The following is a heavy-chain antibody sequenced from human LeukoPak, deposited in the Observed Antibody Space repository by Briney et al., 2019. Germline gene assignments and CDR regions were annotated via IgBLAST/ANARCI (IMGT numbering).Heavy chain of an antibody. V-gene: IGHV4-39*07. CDR3: ARTYYDFWSGYYVFDY. CDR2: INHSGST. J-gene: IGHJ4*02. Sequence: SETVSLTCTVSGGSISSSSYYWGWIRQPPGKGLEWIGEINHSGSTNYNPSLKSRVTISVDTSKNQFSLKLSSVTAADTAVYYCARTYYDFWSGYYVFDYWGQGTLVTVSS. CDR1: GGSISSSSYY. D-gene: IGHD3-3*01.